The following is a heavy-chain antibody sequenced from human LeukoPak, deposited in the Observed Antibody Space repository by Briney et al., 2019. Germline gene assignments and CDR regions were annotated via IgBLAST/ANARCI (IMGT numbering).Heavy chain of an antibody. CDR2: INHSGST. D-gene: IGHD6-13*01. Sequence: PSETLSLTCAVYGGSFSGYYWSWIRQPPGKGLEWIGEINHSGSTNYNPSLKSRVTISVDTSKNQFSLKLSSVTAADTAVYYCVSRSGQQLAMNPWGQGTLVTVSS. J-gene: IGHJ5*02. V-gene: IGHV4-34*01. CDR1: GGSFSGYY. CDR3: VSRSGQQLAMNP.